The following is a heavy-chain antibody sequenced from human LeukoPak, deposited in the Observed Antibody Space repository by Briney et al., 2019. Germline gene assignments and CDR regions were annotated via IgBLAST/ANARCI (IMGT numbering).Heavy chain of an antibody. J-gene: IGHJ4*02. V-gene: IGHV3-23*01. Sequence: RSGGSLRLSCAASGFTFSSYAMSWVRQSPGKGLEWVSSISGSGGSTFYADSVKGRFTISRDNSKNTLYLQMNSLRAEDTAVYYCAKEAYCGGDCYSYYFDYWGRGTLVTVSS. D-gene: IGHD2-21*02. CDR3: AKEAYCGGDCYSYYFDY. CDR1: GFTFSSYA. CDR2: ISGSGGST.